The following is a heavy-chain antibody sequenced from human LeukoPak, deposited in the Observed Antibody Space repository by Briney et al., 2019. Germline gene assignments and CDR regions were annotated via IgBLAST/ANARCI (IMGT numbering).Heavy chain of an antibody. CDR2: ISSSSSTI. D-gene: IGHD2/OR15-2a*01. J-gene: IGHJ6*02. CDR1: GFTFSSYS. V-gene: IGHV3-48*01. CDR3: CDGMDV. Sequence: GGSLRLSCAASGFTFSSYSMNWVRQAPGKGLEWVSYISSSSSTIYYADSAKGRFTISRDNSKNTLYLHMDRLRAEDTATYFCCDGMDVWGQGTTVAVSS.